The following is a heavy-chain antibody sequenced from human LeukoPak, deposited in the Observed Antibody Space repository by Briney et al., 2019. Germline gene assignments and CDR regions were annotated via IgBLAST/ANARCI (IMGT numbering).Heavy chain of an antibody. J-gene: IGHJ4*02. CDR2: IKQDGSEK. Sequence: GGSLTLSCAASGFSFSNYWMSWVHQAPGKGLEWVANIKQDGSEKYYVDSVKGRFTISRDNAKNSLYLQMNSLRAEDTALYYCARAGHYDTTWYQWGQGTLVTVSS. CDR3: ARAGHYDTTWYQ. D-gene: IGHD3-22*01. V-gene: IGHV3-7*01. CDR1: GFSFSNYW.